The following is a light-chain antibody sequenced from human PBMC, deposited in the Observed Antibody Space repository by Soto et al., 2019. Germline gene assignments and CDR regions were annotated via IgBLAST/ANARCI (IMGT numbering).Light chain of an antibody. CDR2: GAS. V-gene: IGKV3-15*01. CDR3: QQYNDWPPGT. CDR1: QSVSSN. J-gene: IGKJ1*01. Sequence: EIVMTQSPATLSVSPGERVTLSCRASQSVSSNLAWYQQKPGQAPRLLIYGASTRATGTPARFSGSGSGTEFTLTISSLRSENFAVYHCQQYNDWPPGTFGQGTKVEIK.